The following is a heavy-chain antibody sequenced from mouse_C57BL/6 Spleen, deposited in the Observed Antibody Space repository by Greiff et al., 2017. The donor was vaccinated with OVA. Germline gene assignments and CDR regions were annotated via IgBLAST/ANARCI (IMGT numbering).Heavy chain of an antibody. D-gene: IGHD1-1*01. CDR3: ARGTTLVSPYAMDY. Sequence: VQLQQPGAELVKPGASVKLSCKASGYTFTSYWMHWVKQRPGRGLEWIGRIDPNSGGTKYNEKVKSKATLTVDKPSSPAYMQRSSQTSEDSAGYYCARGTTLVSPYAMDYWGQGASVTVSS. J-gene: IGHJ4*01. CDR2: IDPNSGGT. V-gene: IGHV1-72*01. CDR1: GYTFTSYW.